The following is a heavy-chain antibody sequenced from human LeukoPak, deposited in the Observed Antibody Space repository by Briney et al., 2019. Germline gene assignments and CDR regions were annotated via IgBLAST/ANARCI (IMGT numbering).Heavy chain of an antibody. D-gene: IGHD2-2*01. J-gene: IGHJ4*02. CDR3: ARPDSTTGY. Sequence: GGSLRLSCAASGFTFSSYEMNWVRQAPGKGLEWVSYISSSGSTIYYADSVKGRSTISRDNAKNSLYLQMNSLRAEDTAVYYCARPDSTTGYWGQGTLVTVSS. V-gene: IGHV3-48*03. CDR1: GFTFSSYE. CDR2: ISSSGSTI.